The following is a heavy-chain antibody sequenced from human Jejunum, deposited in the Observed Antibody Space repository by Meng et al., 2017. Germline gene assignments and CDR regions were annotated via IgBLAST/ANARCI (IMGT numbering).Heavy chain of an antibody. V-gene: IGHV4-38-2*01. J-gene: IGHJ4*02. D-gene: IGHD6-13*01. CDR3: ARQSSSAADSY. Sequence: SETLSLTCAVSGFSITSNYYWVWIRQPPGKGLEWVGTIFHTGLAFYNPSLRGRLTISVDTSKNQFSLNLSSVTAADTAFYFCARQSSSAADSYWGQGTLVTVSS. CDR1: GFSITSNYY. CDR2: IFHTGLA.